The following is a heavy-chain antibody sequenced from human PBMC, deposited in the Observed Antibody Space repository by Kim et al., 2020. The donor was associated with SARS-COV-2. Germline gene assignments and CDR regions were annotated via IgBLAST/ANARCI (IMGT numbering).Heavy chain of an antibody. CDR3: ARPGKEFPYYFDY. CDR2: IIPILGIA. V-gene: IGHV1-69*04. J-gene: IGHJ4*02. CDR1: GGTFSSYA. Sequence: SVKVSCKASGGTFSSYAISWVRQAPGQGLEWMGRIIPILGIANYAQKFQGRVTITADKSTSTAYMELSSLRSEDTAVYYCARPGKEFPYYFDYWGQGTL.